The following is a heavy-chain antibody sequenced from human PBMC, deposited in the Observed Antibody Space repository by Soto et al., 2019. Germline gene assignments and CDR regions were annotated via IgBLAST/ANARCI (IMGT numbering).Heavy chain of an antibody. CDR2: ISSSGSTI. J-gene: IGHJ6*02. V-gene: IGHV3-11*01. CDR3: ARDHGTGGYSYGYVDYYYGMDV. CDR1: GFTFSDYY. Sequence: PGGSLRLSCAASGFTFSDYYMSWIRQAPGKGLEWVSYISSSGSTIYYADSVKGRVTISRDNAKNSLYLQMNSLRAEDTAVYYCARDHGTGGYSYGYVDYYYGMDVWGQGTTVTVSS. D-gene: IGHD5-18*01.